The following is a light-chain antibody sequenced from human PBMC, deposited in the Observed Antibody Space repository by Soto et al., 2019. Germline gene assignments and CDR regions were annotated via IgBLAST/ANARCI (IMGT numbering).Light chain of an antibody. J-gene: IGKJ1*01. CDR2: GAS. Sequence: EMVLTQSPGTLSLSPGERATLSCRASQSLSSSYLAWYQHKAGQAPRLLIYGASSRATGIPDRFSGSGSGTDFTLTISRLEPDDFAVYYCQQYGKTFGQGTKLEIK. CDR1: QSLSSSY. CDR3: QQYGKT. V-gene: IGKV3-20*01.